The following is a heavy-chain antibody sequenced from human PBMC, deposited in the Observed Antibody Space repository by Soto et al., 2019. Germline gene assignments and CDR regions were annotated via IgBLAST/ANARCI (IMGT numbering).Heavy chain of an antibody. CDR2: INPRGGST. CDR1: GYTFTDYQ. J-gene: IGHJ6*02. D-gene: IGHD6-6*01. Sequence: QVQLVQSGAEVKRPGASVKVSCKTSGYTFTDYQVNWVRQAPGQGPEWMGVINPRGGSTSYTPRFQGRVTMTGDTSTSTVYMELSSLRSEDAAVYYCARRSRSHLYFFGMDVWGQGTTVTVSS. CDR3: ARRSRSHLYFFGMDV. V-gene: IGHV1-46*01.